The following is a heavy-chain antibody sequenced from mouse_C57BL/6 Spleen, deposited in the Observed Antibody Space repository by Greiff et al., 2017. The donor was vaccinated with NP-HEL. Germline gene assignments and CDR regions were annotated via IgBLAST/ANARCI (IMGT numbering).Heavy chain of an antibody. CDR1: GYTFTSYW. J-gene: IGHJ2*01. V-gene: IGHV1-69*01. CDR2: IDPSDSNT. Sequence: QVQLQQPGAELVMPGASVKLSCKASGYTFTSYWMHWVKQRPGQGLEWIGEIDPSDSNTNSNQKFKGKSTLTVDKSSSTAYMQLSSLTSEDSAVYYCARGGDYWGQGTTLTVSS. CDR3: ARGGDY.